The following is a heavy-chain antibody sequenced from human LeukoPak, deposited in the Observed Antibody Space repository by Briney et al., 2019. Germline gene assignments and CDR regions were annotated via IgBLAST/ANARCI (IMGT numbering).Heavy chain of an antibody. CDR3: ARGEGGYYQAY. CDR1: GFTFSDYY. Sequence: KAGGSLRLSCAASGFTFSDYYMSWIRQAPGKGLEWVSYISSSGSIIYYADSVKGRFTISRDNSKNTLFLQMNSLRAEDTAVYYCARGEGGYYQAYWGQGALVTVSS. J-gene: IGHJ4*02. V-gene: IGHV3-11*01. D-gene: IGHD1-26*01. CDR2: ISSSGSII.